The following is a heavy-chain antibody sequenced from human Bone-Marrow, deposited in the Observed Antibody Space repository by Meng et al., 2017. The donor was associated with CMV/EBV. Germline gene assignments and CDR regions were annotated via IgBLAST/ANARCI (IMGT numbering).Heavy chain of an antibody. J-gene: IGHJ6*02. CDR2: ISGSGRTT. Sequence: GGSLRLSCAASGFTFRNYAMSWVRQAPGKGLEWVSAISGSGRTTYYADSVKGRFTISRDNSKDTLYLQMNSLRAEDTAVYYSARDSRTTNVYYDFWSATGEYYGMDVWGQGTTVTVSS. CDR1: GFTFRNYA. D-gene: IGHD3-3*01. CDR3: ARDSRTTNVYYDFWSATGEYYGMDV. V-gene: IGHV3-23*01.